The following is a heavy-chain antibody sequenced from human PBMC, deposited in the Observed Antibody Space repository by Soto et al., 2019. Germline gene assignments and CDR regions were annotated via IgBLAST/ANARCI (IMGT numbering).Heavy chain of an antibody. V-gene: IGHV5-10-1*04. D-gene: IGHD6-13*01. CDR3: ARTSAAGKYYYGMDV. Sequence: PGESLKISCKGSRYSFTSYWISWVRQMPGKGLEWMGRIDPSDSDTRYSPSFQGQVTISADKSISTAYLQWSSLKASDTAMYYCARTSAAGKYYYGMDVWGQGTTVTVSS. J-gene: IGHJ6*02. CDR2: IDPSDSDT. CDR1: RYSFTSYW.